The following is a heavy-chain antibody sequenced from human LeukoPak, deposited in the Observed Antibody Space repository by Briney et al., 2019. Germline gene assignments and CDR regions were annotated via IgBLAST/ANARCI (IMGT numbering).Heavy chain of an antibody. CDR3: ARDGTVNAFDI. CDR1: GGSISSYY. Sequence: SETLSLTCTVSGGSISSYYWSWIRQPPGKGLEWIGYIYYRGSTNYNPSLKSRVTISVDTSKNQFSLKLSSVTAADTAVYYCARDGTVNAFDIWGQGTMVTVSS. D-gene: IGHD4-17*01. CDR2: IYYRGST. J-gene: IGHJ3*02. V-gene: IGHV4-59*01.